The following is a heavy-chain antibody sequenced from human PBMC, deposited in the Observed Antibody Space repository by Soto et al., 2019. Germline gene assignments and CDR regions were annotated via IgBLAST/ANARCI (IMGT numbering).Heavy chain of an antibody. D-gene: IGHD6-19*01. V-gene: IGHV4-30-4*08. CDR1: DGSISSGDYY. J-gene: IGHJ4*02. CDR2: IYHSGNT. Sequence: QMQLQESGPGLVKPSQTLSLTCTVSDGSISSGDYYWGWIRQPPGKGLEWIGYIYHSGNTYYNPSLKSRLSMSVDTSKNQFSLNLNSVTASDTAVYYCATAALAADYFGHWGQGTQVTVSS. CDR3: ATAALAADYFGH.